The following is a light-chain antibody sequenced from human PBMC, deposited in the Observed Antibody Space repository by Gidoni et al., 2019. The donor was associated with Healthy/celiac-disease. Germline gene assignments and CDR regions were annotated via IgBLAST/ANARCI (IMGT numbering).Light chain of an antibody. CDR2: SHSDGSH. J-gene: IGLJ2*01. V-gene: IGLV4-69*01. CDR1: SGHSSYA. Sequence: QLILPPSHSASASLGASVKLTCTLSSGHSSYAIAWYQQQPEKGPRYLMESHSDGSHSKGDGIPDRFSGSSSGAERYLTISSLQSEDEADYYCQTWGTGVVFGGGTKLTGL. CDR3: QTWGTGVV.